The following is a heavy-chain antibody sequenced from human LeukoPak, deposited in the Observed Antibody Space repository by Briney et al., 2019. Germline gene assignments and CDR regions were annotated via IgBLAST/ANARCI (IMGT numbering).Heavy chain of an antibody. J-gene: IGHJ3*02. CDR1: GFPLSRFP. Sequence: PRGAPRVSCSASGFPLSRFPMHLVPPAPREWLEWVAVISYCGSNKYYADSVKGRFTISRDNSKNTLYLQMNSLRAEDTAVYYCARENDMVRGVIIVPGAFDIWGQGTMVTVSS. V-gene: IGHV3-30*04. CDR3: ARENDMVRGVIIVPGAFDI. D-gene: IGHD3-10*01. CDR2: ISYCGSNK.